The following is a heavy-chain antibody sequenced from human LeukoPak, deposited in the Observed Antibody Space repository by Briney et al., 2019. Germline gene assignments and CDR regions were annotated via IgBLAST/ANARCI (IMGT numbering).Heavy chain of an antibody. D-gene: IGHD3-10*01. V-gene: IGHV4-34*01. J-gene: IGHJ6*02. CDR1: GGSFSGYY. Sequence: SETLSLTCAVYGGSFSGYYWSWIRQPPGKGLEWIGEINHSGSTNYNPSLKSRVTISVDTSKNQFSLKLSSVTAADTAVHYCAPGDYYYGMDVWGQGTTVTVSS. CDR3: APGDYYYGMDV. CDR2: INHSGST.